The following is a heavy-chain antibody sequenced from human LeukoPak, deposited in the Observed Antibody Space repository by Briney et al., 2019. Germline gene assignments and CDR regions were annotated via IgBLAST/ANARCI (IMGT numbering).Heavy chain of an antibody. D-gene: IGHD2-2*01. CDR3: AKSRTGQLVDYYDY. CDR2: IRFDGSDK. CDR1: GFTFSSYG. Sequence: PGGPLRLSCAASGFTFSSYGVNWVRQAPGKGLEWVAFIRFDGSDKYYADSVKGRFTISRDNSKYTLYLQMNSLRHEDTGVYHCAKSRTGQLVDYYDYWGQGTLVTVSS. V-gene: IGHV3-30*02. J-gene: IGHJ4*02.